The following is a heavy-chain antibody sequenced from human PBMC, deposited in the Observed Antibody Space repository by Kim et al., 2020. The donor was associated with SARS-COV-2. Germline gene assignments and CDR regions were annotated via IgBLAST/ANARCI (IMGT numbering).Heavy chain of an antibody. V-gene: IGHV1-3*01. D-gene: IGHD1-1*01. J-gene: IGHJ1*01. CDR1: GYTFTSYN. CDR2: IDAGTGNT. Sequence: ASVKVSCKASGYTFTSYNIHWVRQAPGQRLEWMGWIDAGTGNTKYSQKFQGRVTITRDTSASTAYMALRSLRSEDTAMYYCARFTKSEYFQHWGQGTLAT. CDR3: ARFTKSEYFQH.